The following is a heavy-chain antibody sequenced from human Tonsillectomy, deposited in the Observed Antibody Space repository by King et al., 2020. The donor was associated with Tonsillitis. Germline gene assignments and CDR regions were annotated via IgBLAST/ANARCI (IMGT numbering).Heavy chain of an antibody. CDR3: ARDGKFGDGY. CDR2: IYYSGST. J-gene: IGHJ4*02. V-gene: IGHV4-61*01. CDR1: GGSVSSGSYY. D-gene: IGHD2-21*02. Sequence: QLQESGPGLVKPSETLSLTCTVSGGSVSSGSYYWSWIRQPPGKGLEWIGYIYYSGSTNYNPSLKSRVTISVGTSKNQFSLKLSSVTAADTAVYYCARDGKFGDGYWGQGTLVTVSS.